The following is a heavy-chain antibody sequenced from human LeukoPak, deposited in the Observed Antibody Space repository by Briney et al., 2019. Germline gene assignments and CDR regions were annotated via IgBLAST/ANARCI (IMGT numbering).Heavy chain of an antibody. D-gene: IGHD6-19*01. Sequence: SETLSLTCTVSGGSISSYYWSWIRQPPGKGLGWIGYIYYSGSTNYNPSLKSRVTISVDTSKNQFSLKLSSVTAADTAVYYCARHLPGYSSGWYEAFDYWGQEPWSPSPQ. CDR1: GGSISSYY. CDR3: ARHLPGYSSGWYEAFDY. V-gene: IGHV4-59*08. J-gene: IGHJ4*01. CDR2: IYYSGST.